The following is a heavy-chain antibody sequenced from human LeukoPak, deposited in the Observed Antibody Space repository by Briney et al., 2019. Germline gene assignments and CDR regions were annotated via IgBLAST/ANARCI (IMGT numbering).Heavy chain of an antibody. J-gene: IGHJ4*02. Sequence: GGSLRLSCAASGFTFDNYAMNWVCQAPGKGLEWVLGISGSGVTTSSADHVTGRFTHSRDNSKTTVYLQLNSLRPDDTAVYYCAKASPLVGYTSGWSSNSFDHWGQGTLVTVSS. V-gene: IGHV3-23*01. CDR2: ISGSGVTT. D-gene: IGHD6-19*01. CDR1: GFTFDNYA. CDR3: AKASPLVGYTSGWSSNSFDH.